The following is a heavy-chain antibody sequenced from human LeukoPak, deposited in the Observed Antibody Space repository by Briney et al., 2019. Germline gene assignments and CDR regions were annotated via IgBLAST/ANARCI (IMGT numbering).Heavy chain of an antibody. D-gene: IGHD6-13*01. CDR1: GGSISSYY. V-gene: IGHV4-59*01. Sequence: SETLSLTCTVSGGSISSYYWSWIRQPPGKGLEWIGYIYYSGSTNYNPSLKSRVTISVDTSKNQFSLKLSSVTAADTAVYYCARAQFRYSSSWYDYWGQGTLVTVSS. CDR2: IYYSGST. CDR3: ARAQFRYSSSWYDY. J-gene: IGHJ4*02.